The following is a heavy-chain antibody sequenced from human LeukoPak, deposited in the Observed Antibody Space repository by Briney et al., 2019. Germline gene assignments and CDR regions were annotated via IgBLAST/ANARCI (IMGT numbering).Heavy chain of an antibody. CDR2: IYHSGST. V-gene: IGHV4-38-2*02. CDR3: AGDRAGKGYFDY. Sequence: SETLSLTCAVSGYSISSGYYWGWIRQPPGKGLEWIGSIYHSGSTYYNPSLKSRVTISVDTSKNQFSLKLSSVTAADTAVYYCAGDRAGKGYFDYWGQGTLVTVYS. J-gene: IGHJ4*02. CDR1: GYSISSGYY. D-gene: IGHD6-19*01.